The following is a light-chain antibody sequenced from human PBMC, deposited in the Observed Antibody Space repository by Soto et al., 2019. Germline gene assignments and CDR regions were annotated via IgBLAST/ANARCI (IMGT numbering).Light chain of an antibody. V-gene: IGKV1-12*01. CDR3: QQANSFPLT. CDR1: QAISSW. J-gene: IGKJ4*01. CDR2: AAS. Sequence: DIQMTQSPSSVSASVGDRVTISCRASQAISSWLAWYQQKPGKAPKLVIYAASTLHSGVPSRFSGSGSGTDFTLTISSLQPEDFATYYCQQANSFPLTFGGGTRVEIK.